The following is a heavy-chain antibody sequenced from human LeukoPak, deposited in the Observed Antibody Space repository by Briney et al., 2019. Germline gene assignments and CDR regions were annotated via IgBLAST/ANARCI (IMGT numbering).Heavy chain of an antibody. CDR3: ATSSSSPGDYYYYYMDV. CDR2: IIPIFGTA. CDR1: GGTFSSYA. V-gene: IGHV1-69*06. J-gene: IGHJ6*03. D-gene: IGHD6-6*01. Sequence: GASVKVSCTASGGTFSSYAISWVRQAPGQGLEWMGGIIPIFGTANYAQKFQGRVTITADKSTSTAYMELSSLRSEDTAVYYCATSSSSPGDYYYYYMDVWGKGTTVTVSS.